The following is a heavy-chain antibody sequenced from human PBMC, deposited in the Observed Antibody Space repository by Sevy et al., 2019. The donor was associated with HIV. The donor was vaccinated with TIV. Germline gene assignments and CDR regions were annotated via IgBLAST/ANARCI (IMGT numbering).Heavy chain of an antibody. CDR2: IYYSGST. Sequence: SETLSLTCTVSGGSISSSSYYWGWIRQPPGKGLEWIGSIYYSGSTYYNPSLKSRVTISVDTSKNQFSLKLSSVTAAETAVYYCARLDSNRYYYYGMDVWGQGTTVTVSS. J-gene: IGHJ6*02. V-gene: IGHV4-39*01. CDR1: GGSISSSSYY. CDR3: ARLDSNRYYYYGMDV. D-gene: IGHD4-4*01.